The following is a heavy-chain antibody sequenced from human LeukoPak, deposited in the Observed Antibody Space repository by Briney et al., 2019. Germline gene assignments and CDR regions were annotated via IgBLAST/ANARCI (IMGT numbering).Heavy chain of an antibody. D-gene: IGHD6-13*01. CDR3: AREIKSSSWYNYYYFMDV. J-gene: IGHJ6*03. V-gene: IGHV3-21*01. Sequence: GGSLRLSCAASGFTFSSYSMNWVRQAPGKGLEWVSSISSSSSYIYYADSVKGRFTISRDNAKNSLYLQMSSLRDEDTAVYYCAREIKSSSWYNYYYFMDVWGKGTTVTVSS. CDR1: GFTFSSYS. CDR2: ISSSSSYI.